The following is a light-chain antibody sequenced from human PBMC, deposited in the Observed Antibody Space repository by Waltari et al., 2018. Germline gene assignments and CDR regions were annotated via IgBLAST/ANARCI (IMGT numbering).Light chain of an antibody. CDR1: QSIHNY. CDR3: QQRRNWPLT. V-gene: IGKV3-11*01. Sequence: DIVLTQSPATLSLSPGERATLSCRASQSIHNYLALYQQKPGQAPRLRIYDTSNRATGIAARFSGSGFGTDFTLTISSLEPEDFAVYYCQQRRNWPLTFGGGTKLEIK. CDR2: DTS. J-gene: IGKJ4*01.